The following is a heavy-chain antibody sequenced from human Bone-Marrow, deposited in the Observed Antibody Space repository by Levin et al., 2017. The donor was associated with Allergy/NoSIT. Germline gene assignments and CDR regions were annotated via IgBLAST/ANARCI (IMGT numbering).Heavy chain of an antibody. J-gene: IGHJ4*02. CDR2: MYLNGRM. CDR3: ARGSSVHRVFDY. Sequence: SQTLSLTCAVSGVSIVNGGYSWSWIRQPVGKGLEWIGYMYLNGRMYFNPSLKSRVTLSVDNSRNLFFLNMTSVTAADPAVYYCARGSSVHRVFDYWGQGLLVTVTT. CDR1: GVSIVNGGYS. V-gene: IGHV4-30-2*01. D-gene: IGHD1-1*01.